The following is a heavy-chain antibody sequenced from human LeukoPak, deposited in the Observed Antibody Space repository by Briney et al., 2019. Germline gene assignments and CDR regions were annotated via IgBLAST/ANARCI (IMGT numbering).Heavy chain of an antibody. V-gene: IGHV3-74*01. CDR2: ISPTGSTT. J-gene: IGHJ4*02. CDR1: GFTFDDYA. D-gene: IGHD6-6*01. Sequence: GGSLRLSCAASGFTFDDYAMHWARQLPGKGLVWVSRISPTGSTTSYADSVKGRFTVSRDNAKNTLYLQVNNLRAEDTAVYYCARGPNSNWSGLDFWGQGTLLTVSS. CDR3: ARGPNSNWSGLDF.